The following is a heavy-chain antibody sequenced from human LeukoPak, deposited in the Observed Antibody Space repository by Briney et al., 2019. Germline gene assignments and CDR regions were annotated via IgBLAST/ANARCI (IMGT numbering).Heavy chain of an antibody. CDR1: GFTFSSYS. J-gene: IGHJ4*02. V-gene: IGHV3-21*01. D-gene: IGHD3-22*01. CDR3: ARDFNDYDSSGQVDY. Sequence: GGSLRLSCAASGFTFSSYSMNWVRQAPGKGLEWVSSISSSSSYIYYADSVKGRFTISRDNAMNSLYLQMNSLRAEDTAVYYCARDFNDYDSSGQVDYWGQGTLVTVSS. CDR2: ISSSSSYI.